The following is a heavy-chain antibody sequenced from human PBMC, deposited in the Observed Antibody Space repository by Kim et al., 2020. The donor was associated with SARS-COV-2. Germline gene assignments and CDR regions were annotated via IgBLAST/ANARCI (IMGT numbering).Heavy chain of an antibody. D-gene: IGHD7-27*01. Sequence: SVKVSCKASGGTFSSYAISWVRQAPGQGLEWMGGIIPIFGTANYAQKFQGRVTITADESTSTAYMELSSLRSEDTAVYYCASRTNGGHGLYYYYGMDVWGQGTTVTVSS. CDR1: GGTFSSYA. V-gene: IGHV1-69*13. CDR2: IIPIFGTA. CDR3: ASRTNGGHGLYYYYGMDV. J-gene: IGHJ6*02.